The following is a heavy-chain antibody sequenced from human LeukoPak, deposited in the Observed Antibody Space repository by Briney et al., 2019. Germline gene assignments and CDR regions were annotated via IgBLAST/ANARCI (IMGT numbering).Heavy chain of an antibody. CDR1: GFTFSSYS. J-gene: IGHJ4*02. Sequence: PGGSLRLSCAASGFTFSSYSMNWVRQAPGKGLVWVSRITGDGSSTTYADSVKGRFTISRDNAKNTLYLQMNSLRAEDTAVYYCARDRGYVPDYWGQGTLVTVPS. CDR3: ARDRGYVPDY. CDR2: ITGDGSST. D-gene: IGHD5-12*01. V-gene: IGHV3-74*01.